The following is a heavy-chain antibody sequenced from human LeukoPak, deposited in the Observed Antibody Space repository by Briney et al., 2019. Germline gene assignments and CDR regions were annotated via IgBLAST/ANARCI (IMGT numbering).Heavy chain of an antibody. CDR1: GGSISSGSYY. Sequence: PSETLSLTCTVSGGSISSGSYYWSWIRQPAGKGLEWIGRIYTSGSTNYNPSLKSRVTISVDTSKNQFSLKLSSVTAADTAVYYCARRGRYCSSTSCYKDNWFDPWGQGTLVTVSS. D-gene: IGHD2-2*02. CDR3: ARRGRYCSSTSCYKDNWFDP. J-gene: IGHJ5*02. V-gene: IGHV4-61*02. CDR2: IYTSGST.